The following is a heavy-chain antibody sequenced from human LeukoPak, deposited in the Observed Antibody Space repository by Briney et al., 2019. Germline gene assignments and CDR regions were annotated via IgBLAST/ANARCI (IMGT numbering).Heavy chain of an antibody. CDR2: INSDGSST. V-gene: IGHV3-74*01. Sequence: GGSLRLSCAASGFTFSSYAMSWVRQAPGKGLVWVSRINSDGSSTSYADSVKGRFTISRDNAKNTLYLQINSLRAEDTAVYYCAGDLGWDDVFDIWGQGTMVTVSS. J-gene: IGHJ3*02. CDR1: GFTFSSYA. CDR3: AGDLGWDDVFDI. D-gene: IGHD1-26*01.